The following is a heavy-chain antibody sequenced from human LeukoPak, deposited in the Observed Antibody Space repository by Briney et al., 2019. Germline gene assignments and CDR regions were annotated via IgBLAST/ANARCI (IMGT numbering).Heavy chain of an antibody. CDR1: GGTFSSYA. V-gene: IGHV1-69*06. CDR2: IIPIFGTA. J-gene: IGHJ4*02. D-gene: IGHD6-19*01. Sequence: SVKVSCKASGGTFSSYAISWVRQAPGRGLEWMGRIIPIFGTANYAQKFQGRVTITADKSTSTAYMELSSLRSEDTAVCYCARGAESAVAGPPFDYWGQGTLVTVSS. CDR3: ARGAESAVAGPPFDY.